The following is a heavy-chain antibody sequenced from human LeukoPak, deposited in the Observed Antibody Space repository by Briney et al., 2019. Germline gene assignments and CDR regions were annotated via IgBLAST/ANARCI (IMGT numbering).Heavy chain of an antibody. CDR2: IYYSGST. J-gene: IGHJ6*03. CDR3: TGGPYYYMDV. Sequence: SQTLSLTCTVSGGSISSGGYYWSWIRQHPGKGLEWIGYIYYSGSTYYNPSLKSRVTISVDTSKNQFSLKLSSVTAADTAVYYSTGGPYYYMDVWGKGTTVTVSS. V-gene: IGHV4-31*09. D-gene: IGHD4-17*01. CDR1: GGSISSGGYY.